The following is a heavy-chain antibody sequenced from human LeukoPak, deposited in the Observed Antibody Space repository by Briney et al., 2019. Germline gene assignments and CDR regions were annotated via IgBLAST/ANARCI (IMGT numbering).Heavy chain of an antibody. D-gene: IGHD6-13*01. CDR3: ASSSPVPFDY. CDR2: ISYDGSNK. Sequence: GGSLRLSCVASGFTFSSYGMHWVRQAPGKGLEWVAVISYDGSNKYYADSVKGRFTISRDNSKNTLYLQMNSLRAEDTAVYYCASSSPVPFDYWGQGTLVTVSS. V-gene: IGHV3-30*19. CDR1: GFTFSSYG. J-gene: IGHJ4*02.